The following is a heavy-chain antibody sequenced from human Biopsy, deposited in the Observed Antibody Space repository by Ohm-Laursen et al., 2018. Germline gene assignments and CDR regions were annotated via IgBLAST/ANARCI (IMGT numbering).Heavy chain of an antibody. J-gene: IGHJ4*02. CDR3: AADINVWNVNY. CDR1: GYTLNELS. V-gene: IGHV1-24*01. D-gene: IGHD1-1*01. CDR2: FAPENGKT. Sequence: GASVKVSCKVSGYTLNELSIHWVRQVPGKGLEWMGGFAPENGKTVYAQNFQARVSLTEDTSTDTAYMELRSLRSEDTAVYYCAADINVWNVNYWGQGTQVTVSS.